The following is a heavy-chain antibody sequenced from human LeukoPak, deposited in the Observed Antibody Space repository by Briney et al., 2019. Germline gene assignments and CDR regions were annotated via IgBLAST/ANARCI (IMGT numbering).Heavy chain of an antibody. CDR2: INPNSGGT. CDR3: ARDQRGWYDY. V-gene: IGHV1-2*02. J-gene: IGHJ4*02. D-gene: IGHD6-19*01. CDR1: GYTFTTYY. Sequence: GASVKVSCKASGYTFTTYYVHWVRQAPGQGLEWMGWINPNSGGTNYAQKFQGRVTMTRDKSIGTAYMELSRLRSDDTAVYYCARDQRGWYDYWGQGTLVTVSS.